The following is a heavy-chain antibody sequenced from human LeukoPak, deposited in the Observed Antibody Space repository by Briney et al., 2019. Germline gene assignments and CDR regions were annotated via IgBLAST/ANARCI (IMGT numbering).Heavy chain of an antibody. CDR3: ARGPGGGSRNWFDP. CDR2: IYYSGST. D-gene: IGHD2-15*01. J-gene: IGHJ5*02. V-gene: IGHV4-61*01. Sequence: SETLSLTCTVSGGSVSRGSYYWSWIRQPPGKGLEWIGYIYYSGSTNYNPSLKSRVTISVDTSKNQFSLKLSSVTAADTAVYYCARGPGGGSRNWFDPWGQGTLVTVSS. CDR1: GGSVSRGSYY.